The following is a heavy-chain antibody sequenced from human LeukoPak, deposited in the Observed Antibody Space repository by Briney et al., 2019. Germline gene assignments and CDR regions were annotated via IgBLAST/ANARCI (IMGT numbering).Heavy chain of an antibody. Sequence: ASVKVSCKASGYTFTGYYMHWVRQAPGQGLEWMGWINPNSGGTNYAQKFQGRVTMTRDTSISTAYMELSSLRSEDTAVYYCARGYRRRGSRVGSTPGQYYYYYMDVWGKGTTVTVSS. J-gene: IGHJ6*03. V-gene: IGHV1-2*02. CDR3: ARGYRRRGSRVGSTPGQYYYYYMDV. D-gene: IGHD1-26*01. CDR2: INPNSGGT. CDR1: GYTFTGYY.